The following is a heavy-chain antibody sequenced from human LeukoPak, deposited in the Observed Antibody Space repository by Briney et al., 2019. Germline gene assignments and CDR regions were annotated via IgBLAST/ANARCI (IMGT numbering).Heavy chain of an antibody. CDR1: GGTFTSYA. V-gene: IGHV1-69*01. Sequence: SVTGSSTASGGTFTSYAISWVRQAPGQALEWIGGIIPIFGTANYAQKFQGRGTITADESTSTAYMELSSLISEDTAVYYCAGVGYSSSFPGLGDYYYYYGMDVWGKGTTVTVSS. CDR2: IIPIFGTA. CDR3: AGVGYSSSFPGLGDYYYYYGMDV. D-gene: IGHD6-19*01. J-gene: IGHJ6*04.